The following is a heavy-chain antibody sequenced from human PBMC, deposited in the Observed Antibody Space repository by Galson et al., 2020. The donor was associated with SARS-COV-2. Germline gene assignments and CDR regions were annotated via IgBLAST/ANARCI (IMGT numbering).Heavy chain of an antibody. CDR3: ARAKQQPVENAFDI. Sequence: SETMSLTCTVSGASISSSSYYWGWIRQPPGKGLEWTGRTNYSGSTYYNPSPKSRVTISVDTSKNQFSLKLSSVTAADTAGYYCARAKQQPVENAFDIWGQGTMVTVSS. V-gene: IGHV4-39*07. CDR2: TNYSGST. CDR1: GASISSSSYY. D-gene: IGHD6-13*01. J-gene: IGHJ3*02.